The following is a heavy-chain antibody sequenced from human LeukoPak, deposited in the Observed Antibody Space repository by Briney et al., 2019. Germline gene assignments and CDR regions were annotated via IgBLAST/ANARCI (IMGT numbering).Heavy chain of an antibody. CDR2: IKGDGSEK. CDR3: AKGALSIAAAGGLDY. CDR1: GLTVRNYW. V-gene: IGHV3-7*01. D-gene: IGHD6-13*01. J-gene: IGHJ4*02. Sequence: GGCLRLSCAAAGLTVRNYWMSWVRQAPGKWREWGANIKGDGSEKKYVSCVKGRFTVSRANVKNALFMQMNSLKVEDTAVYSCAKGALSIAAAGGLDYWGQGTLVTVSS.